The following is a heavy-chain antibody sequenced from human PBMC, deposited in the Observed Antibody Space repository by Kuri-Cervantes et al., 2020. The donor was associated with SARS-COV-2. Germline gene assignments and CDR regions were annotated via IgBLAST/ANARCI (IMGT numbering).Heavy chain of an antibody. CDR1: GFTLGACD. J-gene: IGHJ2*01. V-gene: IGHV3-13*01. D-gene: IGHD3-10*01. CDR2: IATSGDT. Sequence: GGSLRLSCAASGFTLGACDMHWVRQVTGKGLEWVSTIATSGDTYYLNSVKGRFTISRESARNSLYLQMNSLRVEDTAVYYCVREAPGSASGITSFDLWGRGTLVTVSS. CDR3: VREAPGSASGITSFDL.